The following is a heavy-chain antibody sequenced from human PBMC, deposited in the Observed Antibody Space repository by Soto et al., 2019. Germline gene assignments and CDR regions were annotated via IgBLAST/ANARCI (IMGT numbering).Heavy chain of an antibody. J-gene: IGHJ4*02. D-gene: IGHD3-10*01. Sequence: GGSLRLSCAASGFTFSSYSMNWVRQAPGKGLEWVSSISSSSSYIYYADSVKGRFTISRDNAKNSLYLQMNSLRAEDTAVYYCARDGGDYYGSGSYYNPLNWGQGTLVTVSS. CDR3: ARDGGDYYGSGSYYNPLN. V-gene: IGHV3-21*01. CDR2: ISSSSSYI. CDR1: GFTFSSYS.